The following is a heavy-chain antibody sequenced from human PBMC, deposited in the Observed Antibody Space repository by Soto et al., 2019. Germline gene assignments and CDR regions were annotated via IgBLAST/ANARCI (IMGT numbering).Heavy chain of an antibody. Sequence: QVQLQESGPGLVKPSETLSLTCTVSGGSISSYYWTWIRQPPGKGLEWIGYIDYSGSTNYNPSLRSRATMQADTSRNPLSLKLSSVPAADTALYYCASRSSGYYYGMNVWGQGTPVTVSS. D-gene: IGHD3-22*01. CDR3: ASRSSGYYYGMNV. J-gene: IGHJ6*02. CDR1: GGSISSYY. CDR2: IDYSGST. V-gene: IGHV4-59*08.